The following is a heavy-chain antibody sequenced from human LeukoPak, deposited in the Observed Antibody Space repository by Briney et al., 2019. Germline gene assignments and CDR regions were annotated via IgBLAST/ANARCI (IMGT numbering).Heavy chain of an antibody. Sequence: GRSLRLSCAASGFMFTGFAMHWVRQAPVKGLQWVAVISYDGKVKFYGDSVKGRFTISRDDSKNMLYLQMSSLRPEDTAVYYCARDMIRGQPDFLDYWGQGTLVTVSS. CDR1: GFMFTGFA. CDR2: ISYDGKVK. D-gene: IGHD3-10*01. V-gene: IGHV3-30*15. J-gene: IGHJ4*02. CDR3: ARDMIRGQPDFLDY.